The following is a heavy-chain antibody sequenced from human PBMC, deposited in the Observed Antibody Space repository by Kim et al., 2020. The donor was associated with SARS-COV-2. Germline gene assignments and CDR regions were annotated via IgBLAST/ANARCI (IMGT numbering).Heavy chain of an antibody. Sequence: ASVKVSCKASGYTFTSYYMHWVRQAPGQGLEWMGIINPSDGGTSYAQKFQDRVTMTRDTSTSTVYMELSSLRSEDTAVYYCAREFKVVGATPNYYYYYYGMDVWGQGTTVTVSS. CDR2: INPSDGGT. CDR3: AREFKVVGATPNYYYYYYGMDV. CDR1: GYTFTSYY. D-gene: IGHD2-15*01. J-gene: IGHJ6*02. V-gene: IGHV1-46*01.